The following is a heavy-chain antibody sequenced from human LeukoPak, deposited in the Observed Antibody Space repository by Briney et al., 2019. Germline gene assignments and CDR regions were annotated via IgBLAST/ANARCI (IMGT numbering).Heavy chain of an antibody. CDR1: DDSVSSDNYY. V-gene: IGHV4-61*01. D-gene: IGHD6-6*01. CDR2: VYYSGST. J-gene: IGHJ4*02. CDR3: ARRKAVRPRDYYFDY. Sequence: SEALSLTCTVSDDSVSSDNYYWSWIRQPPGKGLEWIGYVYYSGSTNYNPSLKSRVTISVDTSKNQFSLKLSSVTAADTAVYFCARRKAVRPRDYYFDYWGQGTLVTVSS.